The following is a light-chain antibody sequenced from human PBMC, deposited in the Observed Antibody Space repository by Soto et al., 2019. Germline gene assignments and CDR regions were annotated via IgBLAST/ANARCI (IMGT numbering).Light chain of an antibody. J-gene: IGKJ4*01. CDR3: QQYGGSLT. V-gene: IGKV3-20*01. Sequence: EIVLTQSPGTLSLSPGERATLSCRTSQSISSSFLGWYQQKPGQAPRLLIYGASSRATGIPDRFSGSGSGTVFTLTISRLEPEDFAVYYCQQYGGSLTFGGGTKVEVK. CDR1: QSISSSF. CDR2: GAS.